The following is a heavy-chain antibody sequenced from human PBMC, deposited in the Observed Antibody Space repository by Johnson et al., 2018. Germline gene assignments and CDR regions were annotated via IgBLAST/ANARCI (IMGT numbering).Heavy chain of an antibody. D-gene: IGHD1-26*01. V-gene: IGHV3-30*18. Sequence: QVQLVQSGGGVVQXGRSXRLXCAASGFTFSSYGMHWVRQAPGKGLEWVAVISYDGSNKYYADSVKGRFTISRDNSKNTLYLQMNSLRAEDTAVYYCAKDWEAPHDAFDIWGQGTMVTVSS. CDR2: ISYDGSNK. CDR3: AKDWEAPHDAFDI. CDR1: GFTFSSYG. J-gene: IGHJ3*02.